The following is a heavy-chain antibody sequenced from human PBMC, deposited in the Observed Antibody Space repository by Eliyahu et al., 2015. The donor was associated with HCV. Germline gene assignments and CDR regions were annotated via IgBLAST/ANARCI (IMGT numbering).Heavy chain of an antibody. D-gene: IGHD2-15*01. CDR2: INAGNGNT. CDR3: ARGRCPSGGSCYSIDY. J-gene: IGHJ4*02. CDR1: GYTFTSYA. Sequence: QVQLVQSGAEVKKPGASVKVSCKASGYTFTSYAMHWVRQAPGQRLEWMGWINAGNGNTKYSQKFQGRVTITRDTSASTAYMELSSLRSEDTAVYYCARGRCPSGGSCYSIDYWGQGTLVTVSS. V-gene: IGHV1-3*01.